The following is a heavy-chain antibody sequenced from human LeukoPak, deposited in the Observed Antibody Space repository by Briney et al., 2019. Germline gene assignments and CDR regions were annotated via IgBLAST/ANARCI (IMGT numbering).Heavy chain of an antibody. CDR3: ARASEYYDILTGSKWAFDI. CDR2: ISGSGDYT. J-gene: IGHJ3*02. V-gene: IGHV3-23*01. D-gene: IGHD3-9*01. CDR1: EVTFSTYA. Sequence: GESLRLSCAASEVTFSTYAMNWVRQAPGKGLEWLSGISGSGDYTYYADSVRGRFTISRDNSKNTLYLQMNSLRAEDTALYYCARASEYYDILTGSKWAFDIWGQGTMVTVSS.